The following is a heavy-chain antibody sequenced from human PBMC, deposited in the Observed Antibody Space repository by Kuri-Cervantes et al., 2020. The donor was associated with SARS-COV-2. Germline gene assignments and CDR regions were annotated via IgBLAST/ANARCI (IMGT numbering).Heavy chain of an antibody. J-gene: IGHJ6*02. Sequence: GESLKISCAASGFTFSTYVMHWVRQAPGKGLEWVAVISYDGSNTFYADSVKGRFTISRDNSKNTLHLQMNSLRAEDTAVYYCAGGIAAAGTVSSYGMDVWGQGTTVTVSS. CDR3: AGGIAAAGTVSSYGMDV. CDR2: ISYDGSNT. CDR1: GFTFSTYV. D-gene: IGHD6-13*01. V-gene: IGHV3-30*01.